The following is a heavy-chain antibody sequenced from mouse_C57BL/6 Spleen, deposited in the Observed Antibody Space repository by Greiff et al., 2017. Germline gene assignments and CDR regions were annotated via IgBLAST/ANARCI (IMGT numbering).Heavy chain of an antibody. CDR2: IHPSDSDT. J-gene: IGHJ4*01. Sequence: QVQLQQPGAELVKPGASVKVSCKASGYTFTSYWMHWVKPRPGQGLEWIGRIHPSDSDTNYNQKIKGKATLTVDKSSSTAYMKLCSLTSEDSAGYYCAMVGYYGRDPAMDYWGQGTSVTVSS. CDR3: AMVGYYGRDPAMDY. D-gene: IGHD1-1*01. CDR1: GYTFTSYW. V-gene: IGHV1-74*01.